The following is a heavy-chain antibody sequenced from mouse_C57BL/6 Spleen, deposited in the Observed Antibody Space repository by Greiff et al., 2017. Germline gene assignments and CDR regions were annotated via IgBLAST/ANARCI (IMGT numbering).Heavy chain of an antibody. CDR2: ISSGGGYI. D-gene: IGHD1-1*01. V-gene: IGHV5-9-1*02. CDR3: TRDTVLRSFDY. J-gene: IGHJ2*01. Sequence: EVQLAESGEGLVKPGGSLKFSCAASGFTFSSYAMSWVRQTPEKRLEWVAYISSGGGYIYYADTVKGRFTSARDNAKNTLYLQMSSLKSEDTAMDYCTRDTVLRSFDYWGQGTTLTVSS. CDR1: GFTFSSYA.